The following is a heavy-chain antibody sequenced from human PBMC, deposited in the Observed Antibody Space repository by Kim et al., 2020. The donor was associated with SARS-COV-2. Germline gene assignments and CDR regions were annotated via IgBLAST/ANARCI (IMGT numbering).Heavy chain of an antibody. V-gene: IGHV1-69*04. CDR3: ARGPGAVRTSALDS. CDR1: GDTFSSYG. J-gene: IGHJ4*02. D-gene: IGHD3-16*01. CDR2: IIPLLTFT. Sequence: SVKVSCKASGDTFSSYGISWVRQAPGQGLEWMGRIIPLLTFTNYAKNFQGRVTITADKSTNTVYMDLSSLRSEDTALYFCARGPGAVRTSALDSWGQGTLVTVSS.